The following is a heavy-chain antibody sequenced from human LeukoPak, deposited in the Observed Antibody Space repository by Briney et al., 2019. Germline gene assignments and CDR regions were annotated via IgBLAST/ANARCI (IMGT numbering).Heavy chain of an antibody. CDR2: IYSGGST. CDR1: GFTVSSNY. J-gene: IGHJ4*02. CDR3: AKTRPLDSSSWSHGDY. V-gene: IGHV3-53*01. Sequence: GGSLRLSCAASGFTVSSNYMSWVRQAPGRGLEWVSVIYSGGSTYYADSVKGRFTISRDNSKNTLYLQMNSLRAEDTAVYYCAKTRPLDSSSWSHGDYWGQGTLVTVSS. D-gene: IGHD6-13*01.